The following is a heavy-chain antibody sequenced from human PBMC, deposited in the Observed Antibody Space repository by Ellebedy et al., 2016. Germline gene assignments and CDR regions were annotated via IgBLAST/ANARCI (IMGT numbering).Heavy chain of an antibody. CDR3: ATRERHPMPTTPDAWPL. CDR2: FDPQDGEI. J-gene: IGHJ3*01. D-gene: IGHD3-16*01. CDR1: GYTLTELS. V-gene: IGHV1-24*01. Sequence: ASVKVSCXVSGYTLTELSLHWVRQSPGKGLEWMIGFDPQDGEIFSAQMFQGRVTMTQDPSTDTSYLTLSSLRSDDTATYYCATRERHPMPTTPDAWPLWGQGTLVTVSS.